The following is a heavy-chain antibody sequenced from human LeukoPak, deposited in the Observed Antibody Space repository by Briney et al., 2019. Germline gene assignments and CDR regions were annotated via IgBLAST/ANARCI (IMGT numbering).Heavy chain of an antibody. Sequence: GGSLRPSCAASGFTFDDYAMHWVRQALWKGLEWVSGISWNSGSIGYADSVKGRFTISRDNAKNSLYLQMNSLRAEDTALYYCAKETGVMTSFDYWGQGTLVTVSS. J-gene: IGHJ4*02. CDR2: ISWNSGSI. CDR3: AKETGVMTSFDY. D-gene: IGHD3-16*01. V-gene: IGHV3-9*01. CDR1: GFTFDDYA.